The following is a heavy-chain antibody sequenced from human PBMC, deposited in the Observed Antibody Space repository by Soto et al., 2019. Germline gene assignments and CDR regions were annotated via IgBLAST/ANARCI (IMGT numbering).Heavy chain of an antibody. CDR2: ISYDGSDK. Sequence: GGSLRLSGAASGFTFNTFGMHWVRQAPGKGLEWVAVISYDGSDKYYSDSVRGRFTISRDNSMDTLYLQMNSLRTEDTAVYYCAKSPNFYCSSYHCYKYYFAYWGQGTLVTVSS. V-gene: IGHV3-30*18. J-gene: IGHJ4*02. CDR1: GFTFNTFG. CDR3: AKSPNFYCSSYHCYKYYFAY. D-gene: IGHD2-2*01.